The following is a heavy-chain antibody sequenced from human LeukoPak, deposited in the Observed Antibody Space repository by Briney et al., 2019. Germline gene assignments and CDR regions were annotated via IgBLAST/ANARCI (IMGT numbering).Heavy chain of an antibody. CDR1: GYTFTSYY. CDR3: ARALSSSSSQPGDY. D-gene: IGHD6-6*01. CDR2: VNPSGTST. V-gene: IGHV1-46*01. J-gene: IGHJ4*02. Sequence: ASVKVSCKASGYTFTSYYMHGVRQAPGQGLDWMAIVNPSGTSTSYAQKFQGRVTMTRDTSTSTVYMELSSLTSEDTAVYYCARALSSSSSQPGDYWGQGTLVTVSS.